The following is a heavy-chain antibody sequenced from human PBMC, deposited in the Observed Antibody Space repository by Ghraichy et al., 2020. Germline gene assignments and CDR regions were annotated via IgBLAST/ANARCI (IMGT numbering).Heavy chain of an antibody. CDR2: ISSSSNNI. Sequence: GGSLRLSCEASKFTFSIYAVSWVRQAPGKGLEWILYISSSSNNIYYADSVKGRFTISRDNAKNSLFLQMNSLRADDTAVYYCARDADAGGYYFGAFDIWGQGTVVTVSS. D-gene: IGHD3-22*01. CDR3: ARDADAGGYYFGAFDI. J-gene: IGHJ3*02. V-gene: IGHV3-48*01. CDR1: KFTFSIYA.